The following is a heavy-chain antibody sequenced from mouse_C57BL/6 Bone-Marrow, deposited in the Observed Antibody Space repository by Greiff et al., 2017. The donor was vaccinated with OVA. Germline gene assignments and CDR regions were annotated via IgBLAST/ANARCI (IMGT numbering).Heavy chain of an antibody. V-gene: IGHV1-81*01. D-gene: IGHD2-4*01. CDR2: IYPRSGNT. J-gene: IGHJ3*01. CDR3: AREEDYAWFAY. CDR1: GYTFTSCG. Sequence: VKLMESGAELARPGASVKLSCKASGYTFTSCGISWVKQRTGQGLEWIGEIYPRSGNTYYNEKFKGKATLTADKSSSTAYMELRSLTSEDSAVYFCAREEDYAWFAYWGQGTLVTVSA.